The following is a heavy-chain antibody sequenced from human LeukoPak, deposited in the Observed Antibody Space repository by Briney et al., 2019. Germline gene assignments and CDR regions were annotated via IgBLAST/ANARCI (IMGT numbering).Heavy chain of an antibody. J-gene: IGHJ4*02. Sequence: GRSLRLSCAASGFTFSDYYMSWIRQAPGKGLEWVSYISSSGSTIYYADSVKGRFTISRDNAKNSLYLQMNSLRAEDTAVYYCAKDRLLNCRGDCYIFDYWGQGTVVTVSS. CDR2: ISSSGSTI. V-gene: IGHV3-11*01. CDR3: AKDRLLNCRGDCYIFDY. D-gene: IGHD2-21*02. CDR1: GFTFSDYY.